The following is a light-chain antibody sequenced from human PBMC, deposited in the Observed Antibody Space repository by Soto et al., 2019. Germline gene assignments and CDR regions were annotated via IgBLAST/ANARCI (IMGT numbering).Light chain of an antibody. J-gene: IGKJ1*01. V-gene: IGKV3-20*01. Sequence: EIVLTQSPGTLSLSPGQRATLSCRTSQTLTSSYLAWYQQKPGQAPSLLIYGASILQSGVPSRFSGSGSGTDFTLTITYLQPEDFATYYCQQANSFPWTFGQGTKVEL. CDR3: QQANSFPWT. CDR1: QTLTSSY. CDR2: GAS.